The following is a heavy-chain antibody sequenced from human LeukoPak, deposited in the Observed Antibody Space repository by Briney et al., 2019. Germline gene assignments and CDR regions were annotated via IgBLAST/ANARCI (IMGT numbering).Heavy chain of an antibody. CDR2: INAGNGNT. J-gene: IGHJ4*02. Sequence: ASVKVSCKASGYTFTSYAMHWVRQAPGQRLEWMGWINAGNGNTKYSQKLQGRVTMTTDTSTSTAYMELRSLRSDDTAVYYCARAPDCSSTSCYSGTFDYWGQGTLVTVSS. CDR1: GYTFTSYA. D-gene: IGHD2-2*01. CDR3: ARAPDCSSTSCYSGTFDY. V-gene: IGHV1-3*01.